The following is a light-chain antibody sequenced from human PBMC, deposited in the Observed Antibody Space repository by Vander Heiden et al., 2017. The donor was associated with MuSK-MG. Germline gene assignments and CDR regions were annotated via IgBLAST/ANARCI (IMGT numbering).Light chain of an antibody. V-gene: IGKV1-33*01. CDR2: GAS. Sequence: DIQMTQSPSSLSASVGDRVTITCQASQDISNYLNWYQQKPGKAPKLLIYGASNLETGVPSRFSGSGSGTDFTFTISSLQPEDIATYYCQQDDNLPFTFGHGTKVDIK. CDR3: QQDDNLPFT. J-gene: IGKJ3*01. CDR1: QDISNY.